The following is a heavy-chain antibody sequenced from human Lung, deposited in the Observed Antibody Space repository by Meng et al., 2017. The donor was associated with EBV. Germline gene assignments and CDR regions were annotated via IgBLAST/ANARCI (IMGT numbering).Heavy chain of an antibody. CDR3: PATVNDGYFDY. Sequence: LQESRSWLVSPYTSLYLPCTVSVVSIISGGYYWSWICQPPGKGLEWIGDIYYSGSTYYNPSLKSRVTISVDTSKNQFSLKLSSVPAADTAVYYCPATVNDGYFDYWGQGTLVTVSS. V-gene: IGHV4-31*03. CDR1: VVSIISGGYY. J-gene: IGHJ4*02. D-gene: IGHD4-11*01. CDR2: IYYSGST.